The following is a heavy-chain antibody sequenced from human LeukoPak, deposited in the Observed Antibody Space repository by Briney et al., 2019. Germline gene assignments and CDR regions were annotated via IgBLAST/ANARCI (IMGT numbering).Heavy chain of an antibody. Sequence: PGGSLRLSCAASGFTFDDYAMHWVRQAPGKGLEWVSLISGDGGSTYYADSVKGRFTISRDNSKNSLYLQMNSLRTEDTALYYCAKDYGITMVRGVLPLTFDIWGQGTMVTVSS. D-gene: IGHD3-10*01. CDR2: ISGDGGST. CDR1: GFTFDDYA. V-gene: IGHV3-43*02. J-gene: IGHJ3*02. CDR3: AKDYGITMVRGVLPLTFDI.